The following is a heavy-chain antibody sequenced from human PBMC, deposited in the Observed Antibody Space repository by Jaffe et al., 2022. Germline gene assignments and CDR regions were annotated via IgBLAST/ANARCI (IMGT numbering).Heavy chain of an antibody. V-gene: IGHV3-30*02. D-gene: IGHD3-3*01. CDR2: IRYDGSNK. J-gene: IGHJ4*02. CDR3: AKEGGILESGYYDY. Sequence: QVQLVESGGGVVQPGGSLRLSCAASGFTFSSYGMHWVRQAPGKGLEWVAFIRYDGSNKYYADSVKGRFTISRDNSKNTLYLQMNSLRAEDTAVYYCAKEGGILESGYYDYWGQGTLVTVSS. CDR1: GFTFSSYG.